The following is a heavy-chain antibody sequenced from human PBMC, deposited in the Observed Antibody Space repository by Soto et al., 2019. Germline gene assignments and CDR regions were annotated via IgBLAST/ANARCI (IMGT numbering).Heavy chain of an antibody. CDR1: GDTFTSYA. CDR3: ARSSGYYLIDAY. Sequence: QVQLVQSGAEEKKAGASVKGSCKASGDTFTSYAMHWVRQAPGQRLEWMGWINAGNGNTKYSQKFQGRVTITRDTSASPAYMELTSLRSEDTAVYYCARSSGYYLIDAYWGQGTLVTVSP. CDR2: INAGNGNT. J-gene: IGHJ1*01. V-gene: IGHV1-3*05. D-gene: IGHD3-22*01.